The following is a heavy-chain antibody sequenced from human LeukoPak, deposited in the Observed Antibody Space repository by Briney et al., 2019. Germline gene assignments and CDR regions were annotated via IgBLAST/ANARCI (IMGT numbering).Heavy chain of an antibody. CDR1: GGSFSGYY. CDR3: ARSTGSTMFIDY. J-gene: IGHJ4*02. D-gene: IGHD3-10*02. Sequence: PSETLSLTCAAYGGSFSGYYWTWIRQPPGKGLEWIGEINHSGSTHYNPSLKSRVTISVDTSKNQFSLKLSSVTAADTAVYYCARSTGSTMFIDYWGQGTLVTVSS. V-gene: IGHV4-34*01. CDR2: INHSGST.